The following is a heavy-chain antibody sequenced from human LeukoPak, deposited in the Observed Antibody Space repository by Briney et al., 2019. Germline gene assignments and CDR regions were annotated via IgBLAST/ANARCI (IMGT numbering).Heavy chain of an antibody. V-gene: IGHV4-34*01. CDR2: INHLRRT. CDR3: ARGSASGIYPIDY. Sequence: SETLSLTCAVSGGSFSVYYWSWIRQPPGKGLEWIGEINHLRRTNYNPSLKSRVIISIDTSKKEVSLKMTPVTAADTAIYYCARGSASGIYPIDYWGQGTLVTVSS. D-gene: IGHD6-19*01. J-gene: IGHJ4*02. CDR1: GGSFSVYY.